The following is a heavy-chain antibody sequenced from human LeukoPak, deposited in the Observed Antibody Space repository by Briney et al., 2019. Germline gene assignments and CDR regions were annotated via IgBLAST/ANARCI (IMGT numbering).Heavy chain of an antibody. J-gene: IGHJ5*02. D-gene: IGHD2-2*01. Sequence: SETLSLTCTVSGGSISSYYWSWIRQPAGKGLGWIGRIHTSRDTNYNPSLKSRVTMSLDTSRNQFSLNLNSVTAADTAVYYCARDQSSSFSNWFDPWGQGTLVTVSS. CDR2: IHTSRDT. CDR1: GGSISSYY. CDR3: ARDQSSSFSNWFDP. V-gene: IGHV4-4*07.